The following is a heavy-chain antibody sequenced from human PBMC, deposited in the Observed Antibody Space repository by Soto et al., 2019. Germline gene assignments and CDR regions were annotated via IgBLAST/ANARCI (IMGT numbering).Heavy chain of an antibody. CDR1: GGSISSYY. V-gene: IGHV4-4*07. Sequence: PSETLSLTCTVSGGSISSYYWSWIRQPAGKGLEWIGRIYTSGSTNYNPSLKSRVTMSVDTSKNQFSLKLSSVTAADTAVYYCARDSYGGSSDCLGFDYWGQGTLVTVSS. J-gene: IGHJ4*02. D-gene: IGHD2-15*01. CDR3: ARDSYGGSSDCLGFDY. CDR2: IYTSGST.